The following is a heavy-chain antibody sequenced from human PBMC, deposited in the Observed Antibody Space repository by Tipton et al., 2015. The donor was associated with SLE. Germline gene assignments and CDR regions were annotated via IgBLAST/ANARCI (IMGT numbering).Heavy chain of an antibody. CDR3: ARETGDHAFDI. CDR1: GGSISTSY. D-gene: IGHD7-27*01. Sequence: TLSLTCTVSGGSISTSYWSWIRQPPGRGLEWLGFIYSRGSSSYNPSLQNRVTISLDTSRNQFSLELKSVTAADTAVYYCARETGDHAFDIWGQGTVVTVAS. CDR2: IYSRGSS. V-gene: IGHV4-4*08. J-gene: IGHJ3*02.